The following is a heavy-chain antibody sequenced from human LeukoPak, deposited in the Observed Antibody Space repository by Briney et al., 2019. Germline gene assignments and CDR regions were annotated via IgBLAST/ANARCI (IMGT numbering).Heavy chain of an antibody. Sequence: PGGSLTLSCAASGFTFDDYDMHWVRQAPGKGLEWVSLISWDGGSTYYADSVKGRFTIYRDNSRHTLYLQMNSLGAEDTALYYCAKDKEYSGFGPILSGYYYGMDVWGKGTTVTVSS. D-gene: IGHD5-12*01. CDR1: GFTFDDYD. J-gene: IGHJ6*04. CDR3: AKDKEYSGFGPILSGYYYGMDV. CDR2: ISWDGGST. V-gene: IGHV3-43D*04.